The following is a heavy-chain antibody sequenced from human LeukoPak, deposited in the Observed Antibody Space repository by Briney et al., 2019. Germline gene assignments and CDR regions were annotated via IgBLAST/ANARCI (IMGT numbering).Heavy chain of an antibody. CDR2: ISYSGST. Sequence: PSETLSLTCTVSGGSISSYYWSWIRQPPGKGLEWIGYISYSGSTNYNPSLKSRVTISVDTSKNQFSLKLSSVTAADTAVYYCASISRPGIAAAGTPRDYWGQGTLVTVSS. V-gene: IGHV4-59*12. CDR3: ASISRPGIAAAGTPRDY. J-gene: IGHJ4*02. D-gene: IGHD6-13*01. CDR1: GGSISSYY.